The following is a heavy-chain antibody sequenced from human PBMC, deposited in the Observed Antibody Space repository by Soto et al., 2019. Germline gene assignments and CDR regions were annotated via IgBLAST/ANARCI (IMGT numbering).Heavy chain of an antibody. D-gene: IGHD6-19*01. V-gene: IGHV4-39*01. Sequence: QLQLQESGPGLVKPSETLSLTCTGSGGSVSSTSYYWGWIRQPPGKGLEWIGSIYYSGSTYYNPSLKSRVTICIDTSNNEFSLKLSSVTAAGTAVYYCARIVGILSSIGQRYYFGYWGQGTMVTVSS. CDR2: IYYSGST. CDR3: ARIVGILSSIGQRYYFGY. J-gene: IGHJ4*02. CDR1: GGSVSSTSYY.